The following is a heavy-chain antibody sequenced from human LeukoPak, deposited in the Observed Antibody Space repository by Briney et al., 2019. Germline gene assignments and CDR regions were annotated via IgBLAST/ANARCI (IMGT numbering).Heavy chain of an antibody. V-gene: IGHV3-30*03. CDR1: GXTFXSYG. CDR2: ISYDXSXX. Sequence: PGGSLRLSCAAYGXTFXSYGXXWXXXAPGXGLXWVXXISYDXSXXYYAVSVKGRFTISRDNSKNTLYLQRNSLRAEDSAVFNCAIDEEDIVVVPAAMRIWWGFYCWGQGTLVTVSS. J-gene: IGHJ4*02. CDR3: AIDEEDIVVVPAAMRIWWGFYC. D-gene: IGHD2-2*01.